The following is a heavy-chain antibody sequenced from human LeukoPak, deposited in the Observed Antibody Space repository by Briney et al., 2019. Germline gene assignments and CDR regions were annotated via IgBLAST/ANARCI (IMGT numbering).Heavy chain of an antibody. V-gene: IGHV4-59*08. CDR2: NSGST. D-gene: IGHD3-3*02. CDR3: ARLRRSRLAEFDY. J-gene: IGHJ4*02. CDR1: GGSISSYY. Sequence: SETLSLTCTVSGGSISSYYWSWIRQPPGKGLEWIGSNSGSTYYNPSLKRRVTISVDTSKNQFSLKLSSLTAADTAVYYCARLRRSRLAEFDYWGQGTLVTVSS.